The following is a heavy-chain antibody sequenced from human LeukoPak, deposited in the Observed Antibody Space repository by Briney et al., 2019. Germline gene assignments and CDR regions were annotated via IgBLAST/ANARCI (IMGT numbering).Heavy chain of an antibody. D-gene: IGHD6-13*01. CDR1: GFTFSSYG. Sequence: PGGSLRLSCAASGFTFSSYGMHWVRQAPGKGLEWVAFIRYDGSNKYYADSVKGRFTISRDNSKNTLYLQMNSLRAEDTAVYYCAKDKREQQLGTFDYWGQGTLVTVSS. V-gene: IGHV3-30*02. J-gene: IGHJ4*02. CDR2: IRYDGSNK. CDR3: AKDKREQQLGTFDY.